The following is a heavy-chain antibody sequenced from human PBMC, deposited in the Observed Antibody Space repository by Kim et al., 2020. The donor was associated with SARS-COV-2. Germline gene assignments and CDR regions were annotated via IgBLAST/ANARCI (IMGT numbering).Heavy chain of an antibody. J-gene: IGHJ4*02. Sequence: YSPSFQGKVTSSADNSITTAYLQWSSLRASDTAMYYCARMGSSAGRIINFWGQGTLVTVSS. V-gene: IGHV5-51*01. CDR3: ARMGSSAGRIINF. D-gene: IGHD6-13*01.